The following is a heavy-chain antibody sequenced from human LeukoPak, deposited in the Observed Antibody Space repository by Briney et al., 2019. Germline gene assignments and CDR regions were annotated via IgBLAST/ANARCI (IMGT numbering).Heavy chain of an antibody. Sequence: GGSLGLSCAASGFTFSSYWMIWVRQAPGKGLAWVANIRQDGSEKYYVASVRGRFTISRDNAKNSLYLQMNSLRREDTAVYYCARLADYDSSGYFDYWGQGTLVTVSS. CDR3: ARLADYDSSGYFDY. CDR1: GFTFSSYW. CDR2: IRQDGSEK. D-gene: IGHD3-22*01. V-gene: IGHV3-7*01. J-gene: IGHJ4*02.